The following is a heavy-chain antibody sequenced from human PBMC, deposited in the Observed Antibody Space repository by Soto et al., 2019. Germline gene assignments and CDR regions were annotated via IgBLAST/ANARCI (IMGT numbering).Heavy chain of an antibody. D-gene: IGHD3-16*01. J-gene: IGHJ3*02. Sequence: ASVKVSCKASGYTFTSYGISWVRQAPGQGLEWMGWISAYNGNTNYAQKLQGRVTMTTDTSTSTAYMELRSLTSDDTAVYYCERDGLGLGKTRGVDIWGKGKMVTVSS. CDR2: ISAYNGNT. CDR3: ERDGLGLGKTRGVDI. CDR1: GYTFTSYG. V-gene: IGHV1-18*01.